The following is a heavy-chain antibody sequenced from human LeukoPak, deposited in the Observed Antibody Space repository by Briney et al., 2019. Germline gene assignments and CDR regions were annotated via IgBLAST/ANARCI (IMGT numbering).Heavy chain of an antibody. CDR1: GYTLPSYG. J-gene: IGHJ3*02. Sequence: ASVKVSCKASGYTLPSYGFRWVRQAPGQGSEWMGLISAYNCNTNYAQKLHGRVTMHPDTSTRTDSMEPRSLRSDDTAVCYLVRASSGSGNGGDVFNSWGQGTMVTVSS. CDR2: ISAYNCNT. V-gene: IGHV1-18*01. D-gene: IGHD6-13*01. CDR3: VRASSGSGNGGDVFNS.